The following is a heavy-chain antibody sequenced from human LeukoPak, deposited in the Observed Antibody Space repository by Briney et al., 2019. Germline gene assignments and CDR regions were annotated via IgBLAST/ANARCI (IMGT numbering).Heavy chain of an antibody. V-gene: IGHV1-46*01. CDR3: ARNKSGNSGWYSYFDY. J-gene: IGHJ4*02. CDR1: GYTITNNY. D-gene: IGHD6-19*01. Sequence: AASVKVSCKASGYTITNNYMHWVRQAPGQGLEWMGVINPSGTGTSYAQKFQGRITMTRDTSIGTAYMELSGLRSHDTALYYCARNKSGNSGWYSYFDYWGQGTLVTVSS. CDR2: INPSGTGT.